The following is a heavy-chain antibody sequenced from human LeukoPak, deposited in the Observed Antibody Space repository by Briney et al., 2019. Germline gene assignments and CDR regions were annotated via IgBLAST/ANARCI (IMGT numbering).Heavy chain of an antibody. Sequence: GGSLSLSCAASGFTFSSYWMSWVREAPGKGLEWVANIKQDGSEKYYVDSVKGRFTISRDNAKNSLYLQMNSLRAEDPTVYYCAREASVRFLEWLLPNWFDPWGQGTLVTVSS. J-gene: IGHJ5*02. CDR1: GFTFSSYW. CDR2: IKQDGSEK. D-gene: IGHD3-3*01. CDR3: AREASVRFLEWLLPNWFDP. V-gene: IGHV3-7*01.